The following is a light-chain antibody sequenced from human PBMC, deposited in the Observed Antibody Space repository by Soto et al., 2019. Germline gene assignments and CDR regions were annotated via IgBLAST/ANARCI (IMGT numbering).Light chain of an antibody. CDR3: AAWDDSLSVL. CDR2: RNN. CDR1: SPNIGSNY. V-gene: IGLV1-47*01. Sequence: QSVLTQPPSASGTPGQRVTISCSGSSPNIGSNYVYWYQQLPGTAPKLLIYRNNQRPSGVPDRFSGSKSGTSASLAISGLRSEDEADYYCAAWDDSLSVLFGTGTKVTVL. J-gene: IGLJ1*01.